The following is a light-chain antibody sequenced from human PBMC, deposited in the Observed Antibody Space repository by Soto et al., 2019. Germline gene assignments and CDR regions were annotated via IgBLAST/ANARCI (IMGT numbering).Light chain of an antibody. V-gene: IGKV3-20*01. CDR2: GAS. J-gene: IGKJ4*01. CDR3: QQYRGSPFT. Sequence: EIVLTQSPGTLSLSPGERATLSCRASQSVSTSYLAWYQQKPGQAPRLLIYGASTRATGTPDRFSGSGSGTDFTLTISRLEPEDFAVYYCQQYRGSPFTFGGGTKVEIK. CDR1: QSVSTSY.